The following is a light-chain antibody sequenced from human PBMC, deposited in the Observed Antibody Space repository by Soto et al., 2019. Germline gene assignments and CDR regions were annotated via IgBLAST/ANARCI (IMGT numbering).Light chain of an antibody. J-gene: IGLJ1*01. CDR1: SSDVGGYNY. Sequence: QSALTQPRSLSGPPGQSVTLSCTGTSSDVGGYNYVSWYQQHPGKAPKLMIYDVITRPSGVPDRFSGSKSGNTASLTISGLQAEDEADYYCCSYAGSYTFVFATGTKLTVL. CDR2: DVI. CDR3: CSYAGSYTFV. V-gene: IGLV2-11*01.